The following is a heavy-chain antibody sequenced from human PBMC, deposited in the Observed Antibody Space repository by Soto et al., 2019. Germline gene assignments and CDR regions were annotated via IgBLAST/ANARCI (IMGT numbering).Heavy chain of an antibody. D-gene: IGHD5-12*01. V-gene: IGHV3-30-3*01. CDR1: GFTFSSYA. CDR3: ARDLEMATRAARNY. J-gene: IGHJ4*02. Sequence: QVQLVESGGGVVQPGRSLRLSCAASGFTFSSYAMHWVRQAPGKGLEGVAVISYDGSNKYYADSVKGRFTISRDNSKNTLYLQMNPLRAEDTAVYYWARDLEMATRAARNYWGQGTLVTVSS. CDR2: ISYDGSNK.